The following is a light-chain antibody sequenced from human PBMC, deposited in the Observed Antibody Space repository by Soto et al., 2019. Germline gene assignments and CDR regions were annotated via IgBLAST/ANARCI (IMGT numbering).Light chain of an antibody. CDR3: QHYNSYSEA. Sequence: DIPLTQSPSTVSAYLGDRISIXWRASQTISSWLAWYQQKPGKAPKLLIYKASTLKSGVPSRFSGSGSGTEFTLTISSLQPDDFATYYCQHYNSYSEAFGQGTKVDIK. CDR2: KAS. CDR1: QTISSW. V-gene: IGKV1-5*03. J-gene: IGKJ1*01.